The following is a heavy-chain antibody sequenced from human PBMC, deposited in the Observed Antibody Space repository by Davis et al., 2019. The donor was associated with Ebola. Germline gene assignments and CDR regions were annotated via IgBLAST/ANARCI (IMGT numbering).Heavy chain of an antibody. CDR1: GYTFKTSA. CDR2: ISAYNGNT. D-gene: IGHD1-26*01. J-gene: IGHJ3*02. V-gene: IGHV1-18*01. Sequence: AASVKVSCKASGYTFKTSAISWVRQAPGQGLEWMGWISAYNGNTAYAQKLQGRVTMTTDTSTGTAYMELRSLRSDDTAVYFCARTSIVGTTTTASDIWGQGTMVTVSS. CDR3: ARTSIVGTTTTASDI.